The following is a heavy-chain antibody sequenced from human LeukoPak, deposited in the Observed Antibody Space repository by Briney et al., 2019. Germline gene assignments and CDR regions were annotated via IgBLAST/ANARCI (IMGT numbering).Heavy chain of an antibody. CDR3: ARAPAGMDV. J-gene: IGHJ6*02. CDR1: GGTFDSYA. V-gene: IGHV1-69*04. Sequence: ASVKVSCKASGGTFDSYAISWVRQAPGQGLEWMGRIIPILDTVAYAQKFQGRVTITADKSTNTAYMELSSLRFEDTALYYCARAPAGMDVWGQGTTVIVSS. CDR2: IIPILDTV. D-gene: IGHD1-14*01.